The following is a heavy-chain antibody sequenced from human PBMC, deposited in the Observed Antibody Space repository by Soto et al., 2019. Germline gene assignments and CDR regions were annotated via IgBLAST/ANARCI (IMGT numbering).Heavy chain of an antibody. V-gene: IGHV1-2*04. CDR3: AREAEQQLANLAGMDA. CDR2: INPNSGGT. CDR1: GYTFTGYY. Sequence: ASVKVSCKASGYTFTGYYMHWVRHAPGQELEWMGWINPNSGGTNYAQKFQGWVTMTRDTSIGTAYMELSRLRSDDTALYYCAREAEQQLANLAGMDAWGQGTTVTVTS. J-gene: IGHJ6*02. D-gene: IGHD6-13*01.